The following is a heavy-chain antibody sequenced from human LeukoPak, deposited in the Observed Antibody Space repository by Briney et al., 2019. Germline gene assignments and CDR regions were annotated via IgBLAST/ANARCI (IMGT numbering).Heavy chain of an antibody. V-gene: IGHV5-51*01. D-gene: IGHD6-19*01. Sequence: GESLKISCKGSGYSFTSYWIGWVRQMPGKGLEWMGIIYPGDSDTRYSPSFQGQVAISADKSISTAYLQWSSLKASDTAMYYCARQVDSSGWFTYFDYWGQGTLVTVSS. CDR3: ARQVDSSGWFTYFDY. CDR2: IYPGDSDT. J-gene: IGHJ4*02. CDR1: GYSFTSYW.